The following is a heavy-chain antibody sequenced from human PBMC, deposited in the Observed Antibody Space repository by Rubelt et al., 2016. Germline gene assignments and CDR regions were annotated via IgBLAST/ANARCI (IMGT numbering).Heavy chain of an antibody. D-gene: IGHD1-26*01. V-gene: IGHV3-21*01. CDR1: GFTFSSYS. J-gene: IGHJ4*02. Sequence: EVQLVESGGGLVKPGGSLRLSCAASGFTFSSYSMTWVRQAPGKGLEWDSSISSCSSYIYYADSVKGRFTISRDNAKNSLYLQMNSLRAEDTAVYYCARSGSSAYYWGQGTLVTVSS. CDR3: ARSGSSAYY. CDR2: ISSCSSYI.